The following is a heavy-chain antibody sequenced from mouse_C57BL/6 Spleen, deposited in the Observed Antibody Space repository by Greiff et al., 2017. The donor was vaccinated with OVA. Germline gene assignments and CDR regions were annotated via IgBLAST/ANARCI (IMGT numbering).Heavy chain of an antibody. CDR2: IDPSDSYT. J-gene: IGHJ2*01. D-gene: IGHD1-1*01. V-gene: IGHV1-50*01. CDR1: GYTFTSYW. Sequence: VQLQQPGAELVKPGASVKLSCKASGYTFTSYWMQWVKQRPGQGLEWIGEIDPSDSYTNYNQKFKGKATLTVDTSSSTAYMQLSSLTSEDSAAYYCARWVYYGSSYYFDYWGQGTTLTVSS. CDR3: ARWVYYGSSYYFDY.